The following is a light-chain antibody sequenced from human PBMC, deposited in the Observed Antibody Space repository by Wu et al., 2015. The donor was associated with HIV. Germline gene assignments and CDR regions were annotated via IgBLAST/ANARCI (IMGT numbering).Light chain of an antibody. V-gene: IGKV1-5*03. CDR3: QQYNFYSRT. J-gene: IGKJ1*01. Sequence: VGDRVTISCQASHDISNNLNWYQHKPGTAPKLLIYQASALENGVPSRFSGSGSGTEFTLTISSLQPDDFATYYCQQYNFYSRTFGQGTKVEVK. CDR1: HDISNN. CDR2: QAS.